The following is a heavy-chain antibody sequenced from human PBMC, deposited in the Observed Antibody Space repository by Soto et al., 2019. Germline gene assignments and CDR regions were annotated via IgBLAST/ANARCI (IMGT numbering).Heavy chain of an antibody. CDR3: ATGGGIAATYYFDY. CDR2: FDPEDGET. J-gene: IGHJ4*02. D-gene: IGHD6-13*01. CDR1: GYTLTELS. Sequence: SVKVSCKVSGYTLTELSMHWVRQAPGKGLEWMGGFDPEDGETIYAQKFQGRVTMTEDTSTDTAYMELSSLRSEDTAVYYCATGGGIAATYYFDYWGQGTLVTVSS. V-gene: IGHV1-24*01.